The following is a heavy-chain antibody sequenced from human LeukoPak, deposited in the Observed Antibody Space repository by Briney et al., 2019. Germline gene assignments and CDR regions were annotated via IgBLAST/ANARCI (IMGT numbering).Heavy chain of an antibody. D-gene: IGHD3-9*01. CDR2: ISGSGGST. V-gene: IGHV3-23*01. J-gene: IGHJ6*02. CDR3: AEDLGRRYFDWFSYGMDV. Sequence: GSLRLSCAASGFTFSSYAMSWVRQAPGKGLEWVSAISGSGGSTYYADSVKGRFTISRDNSKNTLYLQMNSLRAEDTAVYYCAEDLGRRYFDWFSYGMDVWGQGTTVTVSS. CDR1: GFTFSSYA.